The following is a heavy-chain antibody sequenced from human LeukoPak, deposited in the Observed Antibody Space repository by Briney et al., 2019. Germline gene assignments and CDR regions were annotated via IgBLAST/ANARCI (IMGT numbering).Heavy chain of an antibody. Sequence: GESLKISCKGSGYSFTSYWIGWVRQMPGKGLEWMGIIYPGDSDTRYSPSFQGQVTISADKSIITAYLQWSSLKASDTAMYYCARLTYDFWSGYSTGLDYWGQGTLVTVSS. V-gene: IGHV5-51*01. CDR2: IYPGDSDT. CDR3: ARLTYDFWSGYSTGLDY. J-gene: IGHJ4*02. CDR1: GYSFTSYW. D-gene: IGHD3-3*01.